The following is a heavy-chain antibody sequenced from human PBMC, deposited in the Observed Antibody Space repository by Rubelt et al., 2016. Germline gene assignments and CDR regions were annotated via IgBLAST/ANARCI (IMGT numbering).Heavy chain of an antibody. D-gene: IGHD6-13*01. CDR3: ARGLGLGYSSSWFNWFDP. V-gene: IGHV1-3*01. Sequence: QVQLVQSGAEVKKPGASVKVSCKASGYTFTSSAMHWVRQAPGQRHEWMGWINAGIGHPTYSQKFQGRVTITRDTSASTAYMGLGSLRSEETAVYYCARGLGLGYSSSWFNWFDPWGQGTLVTVSS. J-gene: IGHJ5*02. CDR2: INAGIGHP. CDR1: GYTFTSSA.